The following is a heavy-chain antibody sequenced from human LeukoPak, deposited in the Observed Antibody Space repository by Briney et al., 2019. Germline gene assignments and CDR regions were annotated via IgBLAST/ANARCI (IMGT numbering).Heavy chain of an antibody. CDR3: ARVGDHYHWYLDV. D-gene: IGHD1-26*01. J-gene: IGHJ2*01. CDR1: GFTVSTYY. Sequence: PGGSLTLSCEGSGFTVSTYYMNWVRQAPGKGLEWVAILYSGGSTYYADSVKGRFTVSRVISKNTVYLQMTNLRAEDTAVYYCARVGDHYHWYLDVWGRGTLVTASS. V-gene: IGHV3-53*01. CDR2: LYSGGST.